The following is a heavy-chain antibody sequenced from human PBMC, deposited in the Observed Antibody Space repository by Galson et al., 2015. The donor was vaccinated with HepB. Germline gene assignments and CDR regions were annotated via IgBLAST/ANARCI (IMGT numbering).Heavy chain of an antibody. D-gene: IGHD3-10*01. V-gene: IGHV3-23*01. J-gene: IGHJ4*02. CDR1: GFTFSSYA. CDR3: AKAPNELLWFRELYPFDY. CDR2: ISGSGGST. Sequence: SLRLSCAASGFTFSSYAMSWVRQAPGKGLEWVSAISGSGGSTYYADSVKGRFTISRDNSKNTLYLQMNSLRAEDTAVYYCAKAPNELLWFRELYPFDYWGQGTLVTVSS.